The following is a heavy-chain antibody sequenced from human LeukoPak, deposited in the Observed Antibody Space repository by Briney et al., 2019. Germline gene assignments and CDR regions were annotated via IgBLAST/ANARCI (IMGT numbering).Heavy chain of an antibody. J-gene: IGHJ4*02. V-gene: IGHV3-7*01. Sequence: GGSLRLSCAASGFTFSTYWMSWVRRAPGKGLEWVANIKQDGSRLFYVDSVKGRFTISRDKAKNSLYLQMNRLRAEDTAVYYCARDRGVYYDTSGMAGDWGQGTLVTVSS. CDR1: GFTFSTYW. D-gene: IGHD3-22*01. CDR3: ARDRGVYYDTSGMAGD. CDR2: IKQDGSRL.